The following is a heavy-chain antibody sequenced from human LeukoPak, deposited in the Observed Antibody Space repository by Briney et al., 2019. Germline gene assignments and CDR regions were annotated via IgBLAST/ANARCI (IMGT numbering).Heavy chain of an antibody. V-gene: IGHV4-34*01. CDR1: GGSISDYY. CDR2: INHSGST. J-gene: IGHJ4*02. CDR3: VSYPGY. Sequence: SETLSLTCAVYGGSISDYYWRLIGPPPGKGLEWIGEINHSGSTNYNPSLKIRVTISVDTSKNQLSLELSSVTAADTAVYYCVSYPGYWGQGTLVTVSS.